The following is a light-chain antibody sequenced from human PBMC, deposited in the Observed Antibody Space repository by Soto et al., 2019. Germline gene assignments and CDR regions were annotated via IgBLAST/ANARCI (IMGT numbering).Light chain of an antibody. J-gene: IGKJ2*01. CDR1: QDISSY. CDR3: QQYYSYPRT. V-gene: IGKV1-8*01. CDR2: AAS. Sequence: AIRMTQSPSSFSASTGDRVTITCRASQDISSYLAWYQQKPGKAPKLLIYAASILQSGVPSRFSGSGSGTDFTLTISCLQSEDFATYYCQQYYSYPRTFGQGTKLEIK.